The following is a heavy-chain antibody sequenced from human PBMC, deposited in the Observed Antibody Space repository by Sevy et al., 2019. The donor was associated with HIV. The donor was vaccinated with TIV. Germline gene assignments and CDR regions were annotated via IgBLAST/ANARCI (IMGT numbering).Heavy chain of an antibody. Sequence: SETLSLTCAVYGGSFSGYYWSWIRHPPGKGLEWIGEINHSGSTNYNPSLKSRVTISVDTSKNQFSLKLSSVTAADTAVYYCARGGYYYDSSGYYYWGQGTLVTVSS. D-gene: IGHD3-22*01. J-gene: IGHJ4*02. CDR3: ARGGYYYDSSGYYY. V-gene: IGHV4-34*01. CDR2: INHSGST. CDR1: GGSFSGYY.